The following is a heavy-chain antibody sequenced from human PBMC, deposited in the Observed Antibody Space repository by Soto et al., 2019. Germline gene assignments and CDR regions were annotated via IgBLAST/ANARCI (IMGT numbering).Heavy chain of an antibody. CDR2: IKYNGDS. J-gene: IGHJ6*02. V-gene: IGHV4-59*08. CDR1: GGSITNYY. D-gene: IGHD3-10*01. CDR3: ARHGFGSLHGLVDV. Sequence: QVQLQESGPGLVKPSETLSLTCTVAGGSITNYYCSWFRQPPGKGREWIGYIKYNGDSAYNLSLKMRVTMSMDTSKTQFSLMLESVTATDTAVYYCARHGFGSLHGLVDVWGQGTTVIVSS.